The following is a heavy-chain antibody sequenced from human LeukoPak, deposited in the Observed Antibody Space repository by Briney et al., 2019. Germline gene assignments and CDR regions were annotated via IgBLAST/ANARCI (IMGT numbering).Heavy chain of an antibody. CDR3: ANTMVRGVIMTPDDAFDI. V-gene: IGHV1-46*01. D-gene: IGHD3-10*01. CDR1: GSTFTSYY. CDR2: INPSGDST. Sequence: ASVKVSCKASGSTFTSYYMHWVRQAPGQGLEWMGIINPSGDSTNYAQKFQGRVTMTRDTSISTAYMELSRLRSDDTAVYYCANTMVRGVIMTPDDAFDIWGQGTMVTVSS. J-gene: IGHJ3*02.